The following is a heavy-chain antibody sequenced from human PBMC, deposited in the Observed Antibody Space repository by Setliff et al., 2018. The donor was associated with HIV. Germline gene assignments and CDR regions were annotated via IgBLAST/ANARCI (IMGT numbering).Heavy chain of an antibody. CDR3: ARGFTFGGVILIPYYFDY. D-gene: IGHD3-16*01. J-gene: IGHJ4*02. CDR2: ITDSGST. CDR1: GGSFSGYS. V-gene: IGHV4-34*01. Sequence: SETLSLTCAVYGGSFSGYSWSWIRQPPGKGLEWIGEITDSGSTNYTPSLKSRVTISIDTSKNQFSLRLSSVTDADTAVYYCARGFTFGGVILIPYYFDYWGQGTPVTVSS.